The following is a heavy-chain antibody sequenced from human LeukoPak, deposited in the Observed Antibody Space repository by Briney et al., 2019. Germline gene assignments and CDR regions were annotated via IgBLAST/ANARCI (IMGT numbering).Heavy chain of an antibody. CDR3: ARHGDYRSYYFDY. CDR1: GGSLSAYY. CDR2: VYHSGRT. V-gene: IGHV4-59*01. Sequence: SETLSLTCTVSGGSLSAYYWNWIRQTPGKGLEWIGYVYHSGRTYYNPSLKGRLTMSVDTSMNQFSLRLNSVTAADTAVYYCARHGDYRSYYFDYWGQGTLVTVSS. D-gene: IGHD4-17*01. J-gene: IGHJ4*02.